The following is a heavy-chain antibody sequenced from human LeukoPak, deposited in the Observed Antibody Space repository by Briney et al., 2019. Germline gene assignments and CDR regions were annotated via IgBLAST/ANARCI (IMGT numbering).Heavy chain of an antibody. Sequence: ASVKVSCKASGGTFSSYAISWVRQAPGQGLEWMGGIIPIFGTANYAQKFQGRVTITADESTSTAYMELSSLRSEDTAVYYCATREGNYDFWSGYYLSSAYYWGQGTLVTVSS. J-gene: IGHJ4*02. CDR3: ATREGNYDFWSGYYLSSAYY. V-gene: IGHV1-69*01. CDR1: GGTFSSYA. CDR2: IIPIFGTA. D-gene: IGHD3-3*01.